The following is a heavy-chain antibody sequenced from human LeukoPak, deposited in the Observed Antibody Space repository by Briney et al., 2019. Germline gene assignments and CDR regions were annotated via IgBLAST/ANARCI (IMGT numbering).Heavy chain of an antibody. J-gene: IGHJ4*01. CDR1: GDSVSSNTAS. Sequence: SQTLSLTCAISGDSVSSNTASWDWVRQSPSRGLEWLGRTYYRSKWFIEYAVSLKSRITINPDTSTNQFSLQLNSVTPEDTAASSCTRGSTFDYWGPGTLVTASS. CDR3: TRGSTFDY. D-gene: IGHD3-10*01. CDR2: TYYRSKWFI. V-gene: IGHV6-1*01.